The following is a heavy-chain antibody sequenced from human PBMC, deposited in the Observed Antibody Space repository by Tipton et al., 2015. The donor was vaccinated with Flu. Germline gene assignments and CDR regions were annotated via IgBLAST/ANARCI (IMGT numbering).Heavy chain of an antibody. CDR1: GYSINSGYF. V-gene: IGHV4-38-2*01. Sequence: LRLSCAVSGYSINSGYFWGWIRQPPGKGLEWIGSMSHSGRTYYNLSLKSRVTISADTWKTQFSLKLGSVTAADTAVYYCARLTYYYGSGTSDCWGQGTLLTVSS. D-gene: IGHD3-10*01. J-gene: IGHJ4*02. CDR3: ARLTYYYGSGTSDC. CDR2: MSHSGRT.